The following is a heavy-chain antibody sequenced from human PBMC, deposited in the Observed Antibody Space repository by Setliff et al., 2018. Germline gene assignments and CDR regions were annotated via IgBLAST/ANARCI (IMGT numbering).Heavy chain of an antibody. CDR3: AREQWLDPPGYYYMDV. Sequence: SSETLSLTCTVSGGSISSYYWSWIRQPPGKGLAWIGHIYIGGSANYNPSLKSRVTMSIDTSKNQFSLKLNSVTAADMAVYYCAREQWLDPPGYYYMDVWAKGTTVTVSS. V-gene: IGHV4-4*07. CDR1: GGSISSYY. CDR2: IYIGGSA. J-gene: IGHJ6*03. D-gene: IGHD6-19*01.